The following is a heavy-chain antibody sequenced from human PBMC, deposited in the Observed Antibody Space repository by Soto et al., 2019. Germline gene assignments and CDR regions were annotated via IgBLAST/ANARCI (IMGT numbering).Heavy chain of an antibody. D-gene: IGHD2-2*01. Sequence: GWSLRLSCAASGFTFTKYAMTWVRQAPGKGLEWVSSISKSGGDTYYADSVKGRFTISRDNSKNTLYLQMNGLRAEDTALYFCAKDTYSSSWYFWGQGNMVAVSS. J-gene: IGHJ4*02. CDR2: ISKSGGDT. CDR1: GFTFTKYA. CDR3: AKDTYSSSWYF. V-gene: IGHV3-23*01.